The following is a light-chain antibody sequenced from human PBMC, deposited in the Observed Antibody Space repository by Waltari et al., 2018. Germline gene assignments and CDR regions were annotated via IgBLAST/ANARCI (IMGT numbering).Light chain of an antibody. V-gene: IGLV2-14*03. J-gene: IGLJ2*01. CDR2: DII. CDR3: SSYAPSSTV. Sequence: QSALTQPASVSGSPGQSITISCTGTSSDIGGYDYVSWYQQHPGKAPKLMIYDIIKRPSGVSFLFSGSKSANTASLTISGLHTEDEADYYCSSYAPSSTVFGGRTKLTVL. CDR1: SSDIGGYDY.